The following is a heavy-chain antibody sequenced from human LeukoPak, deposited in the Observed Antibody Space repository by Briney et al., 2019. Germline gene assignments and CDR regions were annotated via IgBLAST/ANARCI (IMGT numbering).Heavy chain of an antibody. CDR1: GFTFSSYA. J-gene: IGHJ3*02. CDR2: ISGSGGST. D-gene: IGHD2-21*02. Sequence: GGSLRLSCAASGFTFSSYAMSWVRQAPGKGLEWVSAISGSGGSTYYADSVKGRFTISRDNSKNTLYLQMNSLRAEDTAVYYCATPPMAYCGGDCYRDAFDIWGQGTMVTVSS. V-gene: IGHV3-23*01. CDR3: ATPPMAYCGGDCYRDAFDI.